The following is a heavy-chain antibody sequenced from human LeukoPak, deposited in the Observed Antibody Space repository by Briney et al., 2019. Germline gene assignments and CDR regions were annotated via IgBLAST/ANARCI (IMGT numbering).Heavy chain of an antibody. V-gene: IGHV1-46*01. CDR3: ARDSPVGSDY. Sequence: GASVKVSCKASGYTFTSYYMHWVRQAPGQGLEWMGIINPSGGSTSYAQKFQGRVTMTRDTSISTAYMELSRLRSDDTAVYYCARDSPVGSDYWGQGTLVTVSS. CDR2: INPSGGST. D-gene: IGHD2-2*01. J-gene: IGHJ4*02. CDR1: GYTFTSYY.